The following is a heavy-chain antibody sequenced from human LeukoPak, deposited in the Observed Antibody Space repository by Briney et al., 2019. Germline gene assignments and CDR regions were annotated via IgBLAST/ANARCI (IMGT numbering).Heavy chain of an antibody. J-gene: IGHJ6*02. D-gene: IGHD2-2*01. CDR1: GGSISSGGYS. V-gene: IGHV4-30-2*01. Sequence: SETLSLTCAVSGGSISSGGYSWSWIRQPPGKGLEWIGYIYHSGSTYYNPSLKSRVTISVDRSKNQFSLKLSSVTAADTAVYYCARDSDCSSTSCYGMDVWGQGTTVTVSS. CDR3: ARDSDCSSTSCYGMDV. CDR2: IYHSGST.